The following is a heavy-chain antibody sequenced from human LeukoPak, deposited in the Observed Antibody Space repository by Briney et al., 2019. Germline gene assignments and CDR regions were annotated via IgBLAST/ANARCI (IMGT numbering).Heavy chain of an antibody. CDR1: GFTFSSYW. CDR2: IKQDGSEK. CDR3: ARNTYPYDSSGYYPYYFDY. V-gene: IGHV3-7*01. J-gene: IGHJ4*02. D-gene: IGHD3-22*01. Sequence: GGSLRLSCAASGFTFSSYWKSWVRQAPGKGLEGVANIKQDGSEKYYVDSVKGRFPISRDNAKNSLYLQMNSLRADDTAVYYCARNTYPYDSSGYYPYYFDYWGQGTLVTVSS.